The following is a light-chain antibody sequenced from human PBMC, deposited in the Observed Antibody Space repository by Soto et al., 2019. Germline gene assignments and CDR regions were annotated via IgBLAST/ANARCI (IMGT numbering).Light chain of an antibody. CDR2: LGS. Sequence: DIVMTQSPLSLPVTPGEPASISCWSSQSLLYGNGDNYLDWYLQKPGQSPQLLIYLGSNRASGGPDRFSGSGSGTDFTLKISRVEAEDVGVYYCMQALQAPPTFGQGTKVEIK. J-gene: IGKJ1*01. CDR1: QSLLYGNGDNY. CDR3: MQALQAPPT. V-gene: IGKV2-28*01.